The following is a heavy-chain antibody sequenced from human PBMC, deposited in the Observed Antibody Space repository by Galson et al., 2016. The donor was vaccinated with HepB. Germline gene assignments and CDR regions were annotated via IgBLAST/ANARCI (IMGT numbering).Heavy chain of an antibody. J-gene: IGHJ4*02. Sequence: SVKVSCKASGGTFSSYAISWVRQAPGQGLEWMGRIIPILGIANYAQKFQGRVTITADKSTSTAYIELSSLRSEDTAVYYWARQKAVFALYYFDYWGQGTLVTVSS. V-gene: IGHV1-69*04. CDR3: ARQKAVFALYYFDY. CDR1: GGTFSSYA. CDR2: IIPILGIA.